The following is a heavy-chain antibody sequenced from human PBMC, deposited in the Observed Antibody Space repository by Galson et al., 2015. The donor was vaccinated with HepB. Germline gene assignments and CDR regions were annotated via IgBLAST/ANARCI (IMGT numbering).Heavy chain of an antibody. CDR2: NAGNGLT. CDR3: ARALLEGEASFDP. D-gene: IGHD1-1*01. Sequence: SVKVSCKASGYTFSNNAIHWLRQAPGQRLEWMGWNAGNGLTKYSQNFQARVTFTRDTSASPAYMELNSLTFADTAVYYCARALLEGEASFDPWGRGTLVIVSS. J-gene: IGHJ5*02. V-gene: IGHV1-3*01. CDR1: GYTFSNNA.